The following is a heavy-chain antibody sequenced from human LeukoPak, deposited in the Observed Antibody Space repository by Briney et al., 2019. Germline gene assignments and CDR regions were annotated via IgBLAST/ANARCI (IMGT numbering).Heavy chain of an antibody. CDR1: GYTFTGYY. D-gene: IGHD6-19*01. Sequence: ASVKVSCKASGYTFTGYYMHWVRQAPGQGLEWMGWINPNSGGTNYAQKFQGRVTMTRDTSISTAYMELSRLRPDDTAVYYCAEGYSSGLSYFDYWGQGTLVTVSS. CDR2: INPNSGGT. V-gene: IGHV1-2*02. CDR3: AEGYSSGLSYFDY. J-gene: IGHJ4*02.